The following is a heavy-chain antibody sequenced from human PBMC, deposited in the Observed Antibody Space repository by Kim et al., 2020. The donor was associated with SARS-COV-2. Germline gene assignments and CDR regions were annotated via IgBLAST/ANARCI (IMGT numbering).Heavy chain of an antibody. J-gene: IGHJ4*02. CDR3: ARDRVGWFGELSLDY. D-gene: IGHD3-10*01. V-gene: IGHV1-69*01. Sequence: QKFQGRVTITADESTSTAYMELSSLRSEDTAVYYCARDRVGWFGELSLDYWGQGTLVTVSS.